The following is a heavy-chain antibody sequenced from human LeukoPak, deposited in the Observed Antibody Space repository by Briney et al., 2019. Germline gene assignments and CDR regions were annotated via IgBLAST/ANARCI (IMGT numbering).Heavy chain of an antibody. Sequence: ASVKVSCKASGGTFISYAISWVRQAPGQGLEWMGGIIPIFGTANYAQKFQGRVTITADESTSTAYMELSSLRSEDTAVYYCARVVGYCSSTSCPWDYYYYGMDVWGQGTTVTVSS. CDR1: GGTFISYA. V-gene: IGHV1-69*13. J-gene: IGHJ6*02. D-gene: IGHD2-2*01. CDR2: IIPIFGTA. CDR3: ARVVGYCSSTSCPWDYYYYGMDV.